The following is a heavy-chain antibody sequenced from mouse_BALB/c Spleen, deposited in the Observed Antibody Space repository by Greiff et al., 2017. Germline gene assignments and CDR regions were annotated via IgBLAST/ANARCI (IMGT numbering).Heavy chain of an antibody. CDR3: AKRRDDYPWFAY. Sequence: QVQLQQSGAELMKPGASVKISCKATGYTFSSYWIEWVKQRPGHGLEWIGEILPGSGSTNYNEKFKGKATFTADTSSNTAYMQLSSLTSEDSAVYYCAKRRDDYPWFAYWGQGTLVTVSA. V-gene: IGHV1-9*01. CDR2: ILPGSGST. D-gene: IGHD2-4*01. J-gene: IGHJ3*01. CDR1: GYTFSSYW.